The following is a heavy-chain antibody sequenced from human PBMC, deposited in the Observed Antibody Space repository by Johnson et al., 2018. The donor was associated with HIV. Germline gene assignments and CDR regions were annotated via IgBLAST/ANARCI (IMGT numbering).Heavy chain of an antibody. CDR1: GFTFSSYA. CDR3: ARDSGSDAVDI. D-gene: IGHD3-10*01. J-gene: IGHJ3*02. V-gene: IGHV3-30*14. Sequence: QLVESGGGVVQPGRSLRLSCAASGFTFSSYAMHWVRQAPGNGLEWVAAISYDGSVQSYADSVKGRVTISRDNSKNTLYLQMNSLRVEDTAVYYCARDSGSDAVDIWGQGTMVTVSS. CDR2: ISYDGSVQ.